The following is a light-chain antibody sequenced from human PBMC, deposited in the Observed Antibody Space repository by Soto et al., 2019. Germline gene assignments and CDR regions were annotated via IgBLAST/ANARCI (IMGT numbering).Light chain of an antibody. Sequence: QSVLTQPPSASGTPGQRVTISCSGSSSNIGSNSVYWYQQLPGTAPKLLIYNNNHRPAGVPDRFSGSKSGTLASLAISGLRSEDEADYFCAAWDGSLSGRVVFGTGTKLTVL. CDR3: AAWDGSLSGRVV. V-gene: IGLV1-47*02. J-gene: IGLJ1*01. CDR2: NNN. CDR1: SSNIGSNS.